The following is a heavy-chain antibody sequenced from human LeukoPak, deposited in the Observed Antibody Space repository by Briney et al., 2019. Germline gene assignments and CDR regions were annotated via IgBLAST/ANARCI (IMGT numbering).Heavy chain of an antibody. D-gene: IGHD3-3*01. CDR3: ARGIRDFWSGYNLPLDY. J-gene: IGHJ4*02. CDR1: GFTFSSYA. Sequence: GSLRLSCAASGFTFSSYAMSWVRQAPGKGLEWIGEINHSGSTNYNPSLKSRVTISVDTSKNQFSLKLSSVTAADTAVYYCARGIRDFWSGYNLPLDYWGQGTLVTVSS. CDR2: INHSGST. V-gene: IGHV4-34*01.